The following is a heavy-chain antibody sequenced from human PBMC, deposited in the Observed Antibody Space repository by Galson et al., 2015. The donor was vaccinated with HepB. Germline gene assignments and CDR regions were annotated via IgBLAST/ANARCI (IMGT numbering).Heavy chain of an antibody. CDR2: INCYNGGN. J-gene: IGHJ4*02. CDR1: ANTFTAYYY. V-gene: IGHV1-2*02. Sequence: SVKVSCKASANTFTAYYYMHWVRQAPGQGLEWMGWINCYNGGNNYAQQFQGRVTMTRDTSISTVYMELSGLRFDDTAIYYCARSPGAAFLDYWGQGTLVTVSS. CDR3: ARSPGAAFLDY.